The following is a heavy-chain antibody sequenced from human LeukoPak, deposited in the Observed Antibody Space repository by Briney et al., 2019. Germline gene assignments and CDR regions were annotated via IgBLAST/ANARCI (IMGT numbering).Heavy chain of an antibody. CDR1: GFTFSDYY. CDR2: ISSSGDTI. D-gene: IGHD1-26*01. CDR3: ARTRELLRDYYCYYMDV. V-gene: IGHV3-11*01. Sequence: PGGSLRLSCAASGFTFSDYYMSWIRQAPGKGLEWISYISSSGDTIFYADSVKGRFTISRDNAKNSLYLQMNSLRAEDTALYYCARTRELLRDYYCYYMDVWGKGTTVTVSS. J-gene: IGHJ6*03.